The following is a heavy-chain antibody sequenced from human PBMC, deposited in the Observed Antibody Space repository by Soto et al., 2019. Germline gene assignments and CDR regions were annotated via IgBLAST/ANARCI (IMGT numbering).Heavy chain of an antibody. CDR2: IWYDGSNR. Sequence: GGSLRLSCAASGFTFTSYAMQWVRQAPGKGLEWVAVIWYDGSNRYYGDSVKGRFTISRDNSKNTLYLQMNSLRAEDTAVYYCARARYDILTGHYNDHWGQGTLVTVSS. J-gene: IGHJ4*02. D-gene: IGHD3-9*01. CDR1: GFTFTSYA. V-gene: IGHV3-33*01. CDR3: ARARYDILTGHYNDH.